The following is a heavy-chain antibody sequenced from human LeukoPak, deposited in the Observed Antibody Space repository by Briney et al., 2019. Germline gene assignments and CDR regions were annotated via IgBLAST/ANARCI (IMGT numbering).Heavy chain of an antibody. Sequence: SETLSLTCTVSGGSISSSSYYWGWIRQPPGKGLEWIGCIYYSGSTYYNPSLKSRVTISVDTSKNQFSLKLSAVTAADTAVYYCARRKQQLAFDYWGQGTLVTVSS. CDR3: ARRKQQLAFDY. J-gene: IGHJ4*02. CDR2: IYYSGST. D-gene: IGHD6-13*01. V-gene: IGHV4-39*01. CDR1: GGSISSSSYY.